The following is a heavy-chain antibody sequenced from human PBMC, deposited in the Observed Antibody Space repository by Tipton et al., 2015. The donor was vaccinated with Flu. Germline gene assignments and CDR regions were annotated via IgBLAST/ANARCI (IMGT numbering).Heavy chain of an antibody. Sequence: LRLSCTVSGGPISSYYWSWIRQPPGKGLEWIGYIYYSGSTNYNPSLKSRVTISVDTSKNQFSLKLSSVTAADTAVYYCARVSSSSSGSKDLYFDLWGRGTLVTVSS. CDR3: ARVSSSSSGSKDLYFDL. J-gene: IGHJ2*01. D-gene: IGHD6-13*01. CDR2: IYYSGST. CDR1: GGPISSYY. V-gene: IGHV4-59*01.